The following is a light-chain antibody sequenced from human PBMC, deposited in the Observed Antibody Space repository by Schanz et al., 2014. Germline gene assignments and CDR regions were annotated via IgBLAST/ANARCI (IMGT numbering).Light chain of an antibody. CDR3: ETWDDSLSARF. V-gene: IGLV1-47*02. CDR1: SSTIGSNY. CDR2: SND. Sequence: QSVLTQPPSVSGPPGQRVTISCSGSSSTIGSNYVYWYQQLPGTAPKLLIYSNDQRPAGVPDRFSGSRSGTSASLTISGLRSEDEADYYCETWDDSLSARFFGTGTKLTVL. J-gene: IGLJ1*01.